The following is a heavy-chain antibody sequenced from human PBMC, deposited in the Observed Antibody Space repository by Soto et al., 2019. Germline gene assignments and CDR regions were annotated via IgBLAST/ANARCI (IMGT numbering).Heavy chain of an antibody. CDR2: IWYDGSNK. Sequence: PGGSLRLSCAASGFTFSSYSMNWVRQAPGKGLEWVAVIWYDGSNKYYADSVKGRFTVSRDNSKNTLYLQMNSLRGEDTAVYFCERHYYESSGYYQTFDYWGQGTLVNVSS. J-gene: IGHJ4*02. CDR1: GFTFSSYS. V-gene: IGHV3-33*08. D-gene: IGHD3-22*01. CDR3: ERHYYESSGYYQTFDY.